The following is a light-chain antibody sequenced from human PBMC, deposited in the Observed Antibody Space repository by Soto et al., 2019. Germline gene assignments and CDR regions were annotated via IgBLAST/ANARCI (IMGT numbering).Light chain of an antibody. J-gene: IGKJ2*01. CDR3: QQYKSCYT. V-gene: IGKV1-5*01. CDR1: QSISSW. CDR2: DAS. Sequence: DIQMTQSPSTLSASVGDRVTITCRASQSISSWLAWYQQKPGKAPKLLIYDASSLESGVPSRFSGSGSGTEFTLTISSLQPDDFATYYCQQYKSCYTFGQGTKLEIK.